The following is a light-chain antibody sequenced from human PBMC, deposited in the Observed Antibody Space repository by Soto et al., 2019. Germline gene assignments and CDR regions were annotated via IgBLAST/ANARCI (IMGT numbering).Light chain of an antibody. V-gene: IGKV3-15*01. CDR2: GAS. J-gene: IGKJ1*01. Sequence: EIVMTQSPATLSVSPGERATLSCRASQSVSSNLAWYQQKPGQAPRLLIYGASTRATGIPARFSGSGSGTEFTLTISSLQSADFAVYDCPQYNNWPQTFGQGTKVEIK. CDR1: QSVSSN. CDR3: PQYNNWPQT.